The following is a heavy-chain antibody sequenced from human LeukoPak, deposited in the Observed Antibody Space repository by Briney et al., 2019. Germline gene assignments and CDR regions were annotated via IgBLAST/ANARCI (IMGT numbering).Heavy chain of an antibody. J-gene: IGHJ4*02. CDR2: IKQDGSEK. D-gene: IGHD2-2*01. Sequence: GGSLRLSCAASGFTFSSYAMSWVRQAPGKGLEWVANIKQDGSEKYYVDSVKGRFTISRDNAKNSLYLQMNSLRAEDTAVYYCARGVVPAARSDWGQGTLVTVSS. CDR1: GFTFSSYA. V-gene: IGHV3-7*04. CDR3: ARGVVPAARSD.